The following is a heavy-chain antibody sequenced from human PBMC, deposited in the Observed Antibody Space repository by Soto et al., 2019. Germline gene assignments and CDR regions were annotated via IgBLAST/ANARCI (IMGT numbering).Heavy chain of an antibody. CDR3: SRGTYYPQSSGLHADY. D-gene: IGHD3-22*01. CDR1: GFTFNDYA. V-gene: IGHV3-30*03. Sequence: GGSLRLSCATSGFTFNDYALYWVRQAPGQGLEWVAMISSDGHHQFYVDNLRGRFTVSRDNSKNTLLLQMNSLRPEDTAVYYCSRGTYYPQSSGLHADYWGPGTVVTVSS. CDR2: ISSDGHHQ. J-gene: IGHJ4*02.